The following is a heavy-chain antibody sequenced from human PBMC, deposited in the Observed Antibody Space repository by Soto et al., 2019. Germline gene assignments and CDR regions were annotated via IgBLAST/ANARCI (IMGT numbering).Heavy chain of an antibody. CDR2: ISGSGNYT. V-gene: IGHV3-21*01. J-gene: IGHJ4*02. Sequence: GGSLRLSCAASGFTFSTYSMNWVHQAPGKGLEWVSSISGSGNYTHYADFLRGRFTISRDNAKTSLYLQMNSLRAEDTAVYYCAREGINNYNDYYFDSWGQGTVVTVSS. CDR3: AREGINNYNDYYFDS. D-gene: IGHD4-4*01. CDR1: GFTFSTYS.